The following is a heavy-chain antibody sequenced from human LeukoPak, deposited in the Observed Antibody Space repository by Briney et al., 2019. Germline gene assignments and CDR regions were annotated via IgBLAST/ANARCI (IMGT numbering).Heavy chain of an antibody. CDR3: ARGTYYYDSSGGPHFDY. CDR2: INPSGGST. V-gene: IGHV1-46*01. CDR1: GYTFTSYY. J-gene: IGHJ4*02. D-gene: IGHD3-22*01. Sequence: ASVKVSCKASGYTFTSYYMHWVRQAPGQGLEWMGIINPSGGSTSYAQKFQGRVTMTRDTSTSTVYMELSSLRSEDTAVYYCARGTYYYDSSGGPHFDYWGQGTLVTVSS.